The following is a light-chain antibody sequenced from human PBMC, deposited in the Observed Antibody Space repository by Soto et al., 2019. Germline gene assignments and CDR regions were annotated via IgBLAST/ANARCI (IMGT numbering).Light chain of an antibody. CDR2: DVN. Sequence: QSVLTQPASVSGSPGQSITISCTGTSSAIGAYNFVSCYQQNPGKDTKLMLYDVNIRPSGVSNRFSGSKSGNTASLTISGLQAEDEADYYCSAWTTSPTLIFGGGTKLTVL. J-gene: IGLJ2*01. CDR1: SSAIGAYNF. CDR3: SAWTTSPTLI. V-gene: IGLV2-14*03.